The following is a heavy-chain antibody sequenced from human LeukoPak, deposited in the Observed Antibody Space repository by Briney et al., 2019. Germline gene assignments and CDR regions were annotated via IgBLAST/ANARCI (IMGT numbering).Heavy chain of an antibody. CDR1: GYTFTGYY. V-gene: IGHV1-2*02. CDR2: INPNSGGT. Sequence: GASVKVSCKASGYTFTGYYMHWVRQAPGQGLEWKGWINPNSGGTNYAQKFQGRVTMTRDTSISTAYMELSRLRSDDTAVYYCARDSSGQANWFDPWGQGTLVTVSS. J-gene: IGHJ5*02. CDR3: ARDSSGQANWFDP. D-gene: IGHD6-19*01.